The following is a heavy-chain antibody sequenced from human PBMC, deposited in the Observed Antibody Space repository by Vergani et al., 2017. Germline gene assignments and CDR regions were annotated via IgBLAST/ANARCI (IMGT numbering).Heavy chain of an antibody. CDR2: ISGGGDTN. Sequence: VQLLESGGGLVQSGGSLRLSCAASGFTFNSFAMTWVRQAPGMGLEWNSTISGGGDTNHYADSVKGRFTISRDNYKSTLYLQIKSLRAEDTAVYYCAKGDRLEARDNWFDSWGQGSQVTVSS. V-gene: IGHV3-23*01. CDR3: AKGDRLEARDNWFDS. CDR1: GFTFNSFA. D-gene: IGHD6-6*01. J-gene: IGHJ5*01.